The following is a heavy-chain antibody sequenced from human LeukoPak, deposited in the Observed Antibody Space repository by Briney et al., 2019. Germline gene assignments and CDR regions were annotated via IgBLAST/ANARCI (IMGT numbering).Heavy chain of an antibody. J-gene: IGHJ6*02. CDR2: IYYSGST. CDR1: GDPVNSYY. Sequence: PSETLSLTCSVSGDPVNSYYWRWLRQPPGKGLGGVGYIYYSGSTNYNPSLKSRVTISVDTSKKQFSMKLTSVTAADTAVYYCARMLRGSSWPGTPDYYYGMDVWGQGTTVTVSS. D-gene: IGHD6-13*01. CDR3: ARMLRGSSWPGTPDYYYGMDV. V-gene: IGHV4-59*02.